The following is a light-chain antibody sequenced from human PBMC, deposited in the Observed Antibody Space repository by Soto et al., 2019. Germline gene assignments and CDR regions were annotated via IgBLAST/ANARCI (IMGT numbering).Light chain of an antibody. J-gene: IGLJ3*02. V-gene: IGLV2-23*02. CDR2: EVS. CDR1: SSDVGSYNL. CDR3: CSYAGSSTSWV. Sequence: QSALTQPASVSGSPGQSITISCTGTSSDVGSYNLVSWYQQHPGKDPKLMIYEVSKRPSGVSNRFSGSKSGNTASLTISGLQAEDEADYYCCSYAGSSTSWVFGGGTKVTVL.